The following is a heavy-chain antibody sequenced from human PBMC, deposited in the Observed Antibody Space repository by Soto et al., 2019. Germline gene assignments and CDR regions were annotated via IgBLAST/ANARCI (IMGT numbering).Heavy chain of an antibody. CDR3: ARDLYYYDSSGYYSVYYFDY. V-gene: IGHV3-48*02. J-gene: IGHJ4*02. CDR2: ISSSSSTI. CDR1: GFTFSSYS. Sequence: EVQLVESGGGLVQPGGSLRLSCAASGFTFSSYSMNWVRQAPGKGLEWVSYISSSSSTIYYADSVKGRFTISRDNAKNSLYLQMNSLRDEDTAVYYCARDLYYYDSSGYYSVYYFDYWGQGTLVTVSS. D-gene: IGHD3-22*01.